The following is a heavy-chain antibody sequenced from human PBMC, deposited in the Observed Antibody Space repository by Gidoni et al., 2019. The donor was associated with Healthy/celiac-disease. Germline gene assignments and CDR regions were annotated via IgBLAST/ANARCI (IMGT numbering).Heavy chain of an antibody. Sequence: EVQLVESGGGLVQPGGSLRLSCAASGFTCSSYEMNWVRQAPGKGLEWVSYISSSGSTIYYAASVKGRFTISRDNAKNSLYLQMNSLRAEDTAVYYCARATLERYSSSWGYFDYWGQGTLVTVSS. J-gene: IGHJ4*02. CDR1: GFTCSSYE. CDR2: ISSSGSTI. D-gene: IGHD6-13*01. V-gene: IGHV3-48*03. CDR3: ARATLERYSSSWGYFDY.